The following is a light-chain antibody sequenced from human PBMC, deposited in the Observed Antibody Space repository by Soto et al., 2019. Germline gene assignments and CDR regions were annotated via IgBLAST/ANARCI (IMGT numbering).Light chain of an antibody. CDR3: QQSSKWPIT. V-gene: IGKV3D-20*02. CDR2: DAS. J-gene: IGKJ5*01. CDR1: QSVSRSY. Sequence: EIVLTQSPGTLSLSPGERATLSCRASQSVSRSYLAWYQQKPGQAPRLLIYDASTRATGIPARFSGSGSGTEFTLTISSLQSEDFAVYYRQQSSKWPITFGQGTRLEIK.